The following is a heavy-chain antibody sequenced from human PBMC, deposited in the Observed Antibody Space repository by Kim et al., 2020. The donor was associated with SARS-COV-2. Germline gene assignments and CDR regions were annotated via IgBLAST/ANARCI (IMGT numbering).Heavy chain of an antibody. V-gene: IGHV4-34*01. Sequence: SETLSLTCAVYGGSFSGYYWSWIRQPPGKGLEWIGEINHSGSTNYNPSLKSRVTISVDTSKNQFSLKLSSVTAADTAVYYCARKRPPDDYWGQGTLVTVSS. CDR2: INHSGST. J-gene: IGHJ4*02. CDR1: GGSFSGYY. CDR3: ARKRPPDDY.